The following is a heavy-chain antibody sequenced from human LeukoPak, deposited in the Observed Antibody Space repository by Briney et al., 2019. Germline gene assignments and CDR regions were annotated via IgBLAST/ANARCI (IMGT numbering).Heavy chain of an antibody. CDR2: IYSGGNT. Sequence: GGSLRLSCAASGFTVSSNYMSWVRQAPGKGLEWVSVIYSGGNTLYAGSVKGRFTISRDNSKNTAYLQMNSLRAEDTAVYYCARGTPIYDSSGYCLDYWGQGTLVTVSS. J-gene: IGHJ4*02. D-gene: IGHD3-22*01. CDR1: GFTVSSNY. V-gene: IGHV3-53*01. CDR3: ARGTPIYDSSGYCLDY.